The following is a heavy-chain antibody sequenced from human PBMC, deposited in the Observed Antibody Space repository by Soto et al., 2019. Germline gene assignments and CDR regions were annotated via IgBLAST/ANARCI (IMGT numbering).Heavy chain of an antibody. J-gene: IGHJ5*02. CDR3: AGFPQDIVVVPAAIP. D-gene: IGHD2-2*02. CDR1: GFTFDDYA. Sequence: SLRLSCAASGFTFDDYAMHWVRQAPGKGLEWVSGISWNSGSIGHADSVKGRFTISRDNAKNSLYLQMNSLRAEDTALYYCAGFPQDIVVVPAAIPWGQGTLVTVSS. V-gene: IGHV3-9*01. CDR2: ISWNSGSI.